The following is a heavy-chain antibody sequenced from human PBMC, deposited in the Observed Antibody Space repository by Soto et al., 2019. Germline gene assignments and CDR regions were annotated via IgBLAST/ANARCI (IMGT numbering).Heavy chain of an antibody. CDR2: ISAYNGNT. CDR3: ARDGGCSSTSCYEGNYFGY. CDR1: GYTFTSYG. V-gene: IGHV1-18*01. Sequence: VASVKVSCKASGYTFTSYGISWVRQAPGQGLEWMGWISAYNGNTNYAQKLQGRVTMTTDTSTSAAYMELRSLRSDDTAVYYCARDGGCSSTSCYEGNYFGYWGQGTLVTVSS. J-gene: IGHJ4*02. D-gene: IGHD2-2*01.